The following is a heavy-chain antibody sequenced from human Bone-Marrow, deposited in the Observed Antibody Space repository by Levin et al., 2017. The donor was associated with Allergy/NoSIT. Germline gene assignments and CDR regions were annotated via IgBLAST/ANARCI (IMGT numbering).Heavy chain of an antibody. CDR3: ARDPRNYVGGSYRYSGGGDS. CDR1: GGSFSGYY. CDR2: INHSGST. D-gene: IGHD3-16*02. V-gene: IGHV4-34*01. Sequence: ASETLSLTRAVYGGSFSGYYWSWIRQPPGKGLEWIGEINHSGSTNYNPSLKSRVTISVDTSKNQFSLKLSSVTAADTAVYYCARDPRNYVGGSYRYSGGGDSWGQGTLVTVSS. J-gene: IGHJ4*02.